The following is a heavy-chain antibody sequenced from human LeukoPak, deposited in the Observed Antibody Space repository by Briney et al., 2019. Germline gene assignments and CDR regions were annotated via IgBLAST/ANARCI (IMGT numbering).Heavy chain of an antibody. CDR1: GFTFSSYA. CDR3: ARRGITGTSIDY. D-gene: IGHD1-7*01. Sequence: GGSLRLSCAASGFTFSSYAMSWVRQAPGKGLEWVSAISGSGGNTYNADSVKGRFTISRDNSKNTLYLQTNSLRAEDTAVYYCARRGITGTSIDYWGQATLVTVSS. CDR2: ISGSGGNT. J-gene: IGHJ4*02. V-gene: IGHV3-23*01.